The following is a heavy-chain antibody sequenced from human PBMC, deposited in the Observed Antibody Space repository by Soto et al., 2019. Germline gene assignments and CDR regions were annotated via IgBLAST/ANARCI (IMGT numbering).Heavy chain of an antibody. V-gene: IGHV1-18*04. CDR2: ISAYNGNT. J-gene: IGHJ4*02. CDR1: GYTFTSYG. Sequence: ASVKVSCKASGYTFTSYGISWLRQSPGQGLEWMGWISAYNGNTNYAQKLQGRVTMTTDTSTSTAYMELRSLRSDDTAVYYCAFAIVGATSLMDYWGQGTLVTVSS. D-gene: IGHD1-26*01. CDR3: AFAIVGATSLMDY.